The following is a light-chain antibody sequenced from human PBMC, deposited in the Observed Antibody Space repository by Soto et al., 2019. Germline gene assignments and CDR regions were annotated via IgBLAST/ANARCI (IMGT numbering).Light chain of an antibody. V-gene: IGLV2-14*01. Sequence: SGLTQPAAVSGSPGQSITISCTGTSSDVGGYNYVSWYQLHPGKAPKLILYEVTNRPSGVSDLFSGSKSGNTASLTISGLQAEDEADYYCSSYTSSTAYVFGTGTKVTVL. J-gene: IGLJ1*01. CDR1: SSDVGGYNY. CDR3: SSYTSSTAYV. CDR2: EVT.